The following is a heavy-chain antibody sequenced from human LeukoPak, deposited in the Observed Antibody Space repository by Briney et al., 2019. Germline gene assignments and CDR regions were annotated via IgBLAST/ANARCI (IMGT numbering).Heavy chain of an antibody. V-gene: IGHV1-58*02. CDR3: ARGEVGRGLRFLEWFN. CDR1: GFTFTSSA. Sequence: GASVKVSCKASGFTFTSSAMQWVRQARGQRLEWIGWIVVGSGNTNYAQKFQERVTITRDMSTSTAYMELSSLRSEDTAVYYCARGEVGRGLRFLEWFNWGQGTLVTVSS. J-gene: IGHJ4*02. CDR2: IVVGSGNT. D-gene: IGHD3-3*01.